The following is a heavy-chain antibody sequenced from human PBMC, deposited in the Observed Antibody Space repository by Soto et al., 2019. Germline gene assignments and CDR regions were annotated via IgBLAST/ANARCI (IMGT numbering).Heavy chain of an antibody. J-gene: IGHJ6*02. D-gene: IGHD4-17*01. V-gene: IGHV4-31*03. CDR2: IYYSGST. Sequence: SETLSLTCTVSGGSISSGGYYWSWIRQHPGKGLEWIGYIYYSGSTYYNPSLKSRVTISVDTSKNQFSLKLSSVTAADTAVYYCAGDLRPYGSPGYGMDVWGQGTTVTVSS. CDR1: GGSISSGGYY. CDR3: AGDLRPYGSPGYGMDV.